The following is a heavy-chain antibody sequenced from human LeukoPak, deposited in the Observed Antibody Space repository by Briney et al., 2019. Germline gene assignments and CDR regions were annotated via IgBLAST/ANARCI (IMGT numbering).Heavy chain of an antibody. Sequence: PSETLSLTCTVSGGSISSSSYYWGWIRQPPGKGLEWIGSIYSSGSTYYNPSLKSRVTISVDTSKNQFSLKLSSLTAADTAVYYCARHFYGSSSWSHFDYWGQGTLVTVS. J-gene: IGHJ4*02. CDR3: ARHFYGSSSWSHFDY. CDR2: IYSSGST. D-gene: IGHD6-13*01. V-gene: IGHV4-39*01. CDR1: GGSISSSSYY.